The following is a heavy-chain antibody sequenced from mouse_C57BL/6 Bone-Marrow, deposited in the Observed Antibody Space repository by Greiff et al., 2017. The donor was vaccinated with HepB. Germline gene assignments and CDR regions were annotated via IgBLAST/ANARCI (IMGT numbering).Heavy chain of an antibody. J-gene: IGHJ4*01. Sequence: EVQVVESGGDLVKPGGSLKLSCAASGFTFSSYGMSWVRQTPDKRLEWVATISSGGSYTYYPDSVKGRFTISRDNAKNTLYLQMSSLKSEDTAMYYCARTGSNFRTYAMDYWGQGTSVTVSS. D-gene: IGHD2-5*01. CDR2: ISSGGSYT. V-gene: IGHV5-6*01. CDR3: ARTGSNFRTYAMDY. CDR1: GFTFSSYG.